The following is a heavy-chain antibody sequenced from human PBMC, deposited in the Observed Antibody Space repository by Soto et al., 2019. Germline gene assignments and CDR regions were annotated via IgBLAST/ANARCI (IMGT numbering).Heavy chain of an antibody. V-gene: IGHV4-31*03. CDR1: GGSISSGTYH. Sequence: QVQLQESGPGLVKPSQTLSLTCTVSGGSISSGTYHWTWIRQHPEKGLEWIGYIYYSGSTYYNPSLKSRVTISVDTSKNQFSLRLSSVTAADTAVYYCAREMNYYDTSGDSYFDYWGQGTLVIVSS. J-gene: IGHJ4*02. D-gene: IGHD3-22*01. CDR2: IYYSGST. CDR3: AREMNYYDTSGDSYFDY.